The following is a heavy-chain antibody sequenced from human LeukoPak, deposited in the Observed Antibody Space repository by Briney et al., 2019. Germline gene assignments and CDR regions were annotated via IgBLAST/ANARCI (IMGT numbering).Heavy chain of an antibody. CDR3: ARDRSSGWTGVFDY. CDR2: ISAYNGNT. CDR1: GYTFTSYG. J-gene: IGHJ4*02. Sequence: GASVKVSCKASGYTFTSYGISWVRQAPGQGLEWMGWISAYNGNTNYAQKLQGRVTMTTDTSTRTAYMELRSLGSDDTAVYYCARDRSSGWTGVFDYWGQGTLVTVSS. V-gene: IGHV1-18*01. D-gene: IGHD6-19*01.